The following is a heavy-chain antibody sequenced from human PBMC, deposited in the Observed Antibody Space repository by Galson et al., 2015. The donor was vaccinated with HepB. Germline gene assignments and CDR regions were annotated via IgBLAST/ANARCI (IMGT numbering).Heavy chain of an antibody. J-gene: IGHJ6*02. CDR1: GGTFSSYA. Sequence: SVKVSCKASGGTFSSYAISWVRQAPGQGLEWMGRIIPILGIANYAQKFQGRVTITADKSTSTAYMELSSLRSEDTAVYYCASSPPSEEGLLLSRYYYYGMDVWGQGTTVTVSS. D-gene: IGHD3-3*01. CDR3: ASSPPSEEGLLLSRYYYYGMDV. V-gene: IGHV1-69*04. CDR2: IIPILGIA.